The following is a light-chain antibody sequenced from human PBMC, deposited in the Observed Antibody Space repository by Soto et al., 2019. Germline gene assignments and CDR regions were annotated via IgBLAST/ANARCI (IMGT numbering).Light chain of an antibody. CDR2: GVS. CDR1: SSDVGSYNF. V-gene: IGLV2-23*02. J-gene: IGLJ3*02. CDR3: CSSAGSSTWV. Sequence: QSAPTQPASVSGSPGQSITISCSGTSSDVGSYNFVSWYQQHPGKAPKLMIYGVSKRPSGISNRFSGSKSGYTASLTISGLQAEDEADYYCCSSAGSSTWVFGGGTKLTVL.